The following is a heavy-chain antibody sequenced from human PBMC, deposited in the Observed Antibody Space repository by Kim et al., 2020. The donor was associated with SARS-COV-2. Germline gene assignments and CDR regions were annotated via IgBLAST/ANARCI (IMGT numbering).Heavy chain of an antibody. Sequence: GGFLRLSCAASGFTFSSYSMNWVRQAPGKGLEWVSYISSTDSSIYYADSVKGRFTISRDNAENSLYLQMNGLRDEDTAVYYCARALGRSGRYYFDYWGQGSLVTVSS. V-gene: IGHV3-48*02. CDR2: ISSTDSSI. D-gene: IGHD3-10*01. CDR3: ARALGRSGRYYFDY. CDR1: GFTFSSYS. J-gene: IGHJ4*02.